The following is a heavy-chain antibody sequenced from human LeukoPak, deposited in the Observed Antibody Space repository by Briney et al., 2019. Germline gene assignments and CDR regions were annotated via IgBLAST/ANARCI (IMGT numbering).Heavy chain of an antibody. CDR2: ISACNGNT. J-gene: IGHJ5*02. D-gene: IGHD6-19*01. V-gene: IGHV1-18*01. CDR1: GYTFTSYG. Sequence: ASVKVSCKASGYTFTSYGISWVRQAPGQGLEWMGWISACNGNTNYAQKLQGRVTMTTDTSTSTAYMELRSLRSDDTAVYYSARGHSDGWSPDWFDPWGQGTLVTVSS. CDR3: ARGHSDGWSPDWFDP.